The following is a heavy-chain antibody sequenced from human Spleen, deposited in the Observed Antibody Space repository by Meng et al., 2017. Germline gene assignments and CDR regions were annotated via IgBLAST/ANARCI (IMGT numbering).Heavy chain of an antibody. CDR1: GGSFSGYY. V-gene: IGHV4-34*01. J-gene: IGHJ4*02. Sequence: QVQLQTWGPGLLKPSETLSLTCAVYGGSFSGYYWSWVRQPPGKGLEWIGEINHSGSTNYNPSLKSRVTISVDTSKNQFSLKLSSVTAADTAVYYCARGRGSYSYWGQGTLVTVSS. CDR2: INHSGST. D-gene: IGHD3-16*01. CDR3: ARGRGSYSY.